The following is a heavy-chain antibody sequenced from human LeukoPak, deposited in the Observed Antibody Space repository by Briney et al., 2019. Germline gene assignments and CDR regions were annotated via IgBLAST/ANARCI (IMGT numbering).Heavy chain of an antibody. D-gene: IGHD2-2*01. J-gene: IGHJ4*02. Sequence: SETLSLTCTVSGGSISSSSYYWSWIRQPPGKGLEWIGYIYYSGSTYYNPSLKSRVTISVDTSKNQFSLKLSSVTAADTAVYYCARYLREIVVGLDYWGQGTLVTVSS. V-gene: IGHV4-30-4*01. CDR1: GGSISSSSYY. CDR3: ARYLREIVVGLDY. CDR2: IYYSGST.